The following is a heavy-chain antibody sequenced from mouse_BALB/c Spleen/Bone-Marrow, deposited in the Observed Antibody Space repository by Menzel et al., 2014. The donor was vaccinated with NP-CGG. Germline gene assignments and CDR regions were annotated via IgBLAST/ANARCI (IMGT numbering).Heavy chain of an antibody. D-gene: IGHD2-4*01. Sequence: EVKLVESGGGLVQPGGSLRLSCATSGFTFTDYYMSWVRQPPGKALEWSGFIRNKANGYTTEYSASVKGRFTISRDNPQSILYLQMNTLRAEDSATYYCAREIINDYHWYFDVWGAGTTVTVSS. J-gene: IGHJ1*01. CDR3: AREIINDYHWYFDV. CDR1: GFTFTDYY. V-gene: IGHV7-3*02. CDR2: IRNKANGYTT.